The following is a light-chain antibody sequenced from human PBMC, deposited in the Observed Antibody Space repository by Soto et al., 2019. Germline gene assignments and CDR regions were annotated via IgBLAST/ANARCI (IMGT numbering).Light chain of an antibody. J-gene: IGKJ1*01. V-gene: IGKV3-15*01. Sequence: EILMTQSPATLSVSPGDRATLSCRASQSVSTNLAWYQQRPGQAPRLLIYGASTRATGIPARFSGSGSGTEFTLTISSLQSADFAVYYCQQYTNRPPWTVDQGTKVDLK. CDR2: GAS. CDR1: QSVSTN. CDR3: QQYTNRPPWT.